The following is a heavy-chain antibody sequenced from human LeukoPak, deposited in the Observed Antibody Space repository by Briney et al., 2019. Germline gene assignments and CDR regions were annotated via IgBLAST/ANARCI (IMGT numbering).Heavy chain of an antibody. CDR3: ARASSRYCSSTSCLGASCYYYGMDV. V-gene: IGHV4-59*01. CDR2: IYYSGST. Sequence: SETLSLTCTVSGGSISSYYWSWIRQPPGKGLEWIGYIYYSGSTNYNPSLKSRVTISVDTSKNQFSLKLSSVTAADTAVYYCARASSRYCSSTSCLGASCYYYGMDVWGQGTTVTVSS. D-gene: IGHD2-2*01. CDR1: GGSISSYY. J-gene: IGHJ6*02.